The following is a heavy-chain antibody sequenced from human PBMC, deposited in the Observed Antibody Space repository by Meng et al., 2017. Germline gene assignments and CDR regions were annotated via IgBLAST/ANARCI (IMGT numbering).Heavy chain of an antibody. CDR1: GGTFSSYT. J-gene: IGHJ4*02. CDR2: IIPILGIA. D-gene: IGHD3-22*01. V-gene: IGHV1-69*04. Sequence: SVKVSCKASGGTFSSYTISWVRQVPGQGLEWMGRIIPILGIANYAQKFQGRVTITADKSTSTAYMELSSLRSEDTAVYYCARDAYDSSGYYYPFDYWGQGTLVTVSS. CDR3: ARDAYDSSGYYYPFDY.